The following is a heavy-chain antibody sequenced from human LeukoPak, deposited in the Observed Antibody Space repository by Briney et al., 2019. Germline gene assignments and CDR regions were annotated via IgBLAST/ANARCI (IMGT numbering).Heavy chain of an antibody. V-gene: IGHV3-23*01. J-gene: IGHJ4*02. CDR2: ISGSGGST. Sequence: PGGSLRLSCAASGFTFSSYAMSWARQAPGKGLEWVSAISGSGGSTYYADSVKGRFTVSRDNSKNTLYLQMSSLRAEDTAVYYCAKDERNWNYNLASQTYDWGQGTLVTVSS. CDR1: GFTFSSYA. CDR3: AKDERNWNYNLASQTYD. D-gene: IGHD1-7*01.